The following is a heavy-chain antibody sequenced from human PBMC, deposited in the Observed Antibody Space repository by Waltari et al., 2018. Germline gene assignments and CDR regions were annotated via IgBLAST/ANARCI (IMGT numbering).Heavy chain of an antibody. CDR1: GYSISSGYY. V-gene: IGHV4-38-2*02. Sequence: QVQLQESGPGLVKPSETLSLTCTVSGYSISSGYYWGWIRQPPGKGLEWIGSIYHSGSTYSNPSLKSRVTISVDTSKNQFSLKLSSVTAADTAVYYCARVTGGYDSSGYYYYYYYYMDVWGKGTTVTISS. CDR2: IYHSGST. D-gene: IGHD3-22*01. J-gene: IGHJ6*03. CDR3: ARVTGGYDSSGYYYYYYYYMDV.